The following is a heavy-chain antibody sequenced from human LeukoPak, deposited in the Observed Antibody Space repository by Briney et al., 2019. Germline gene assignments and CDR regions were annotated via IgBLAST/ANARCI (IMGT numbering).Heavy chain of an antibody. CDR3: ARGGSNLSVVVVAATRDPSLDY. Sequence: PSETLSLTCTVSGGSISSYYWSWLRQPPGKGLEWIGYIYTSGSTNYNPSLKSRVTISVDTSKNQFSLKLSSVTAADTAVYYCARGGSNLSVVVVAATRDPSLDYWGQGTLVTVSS. V-gene: IGHV4-4*09. D-gene: IGHD2-15*01. J-gene: IGHJ4*02. CDR1: GGSISSYY. CDR2: IYTSGST.